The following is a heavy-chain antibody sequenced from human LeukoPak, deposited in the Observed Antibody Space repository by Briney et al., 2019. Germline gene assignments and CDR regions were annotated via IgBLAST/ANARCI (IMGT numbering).Heavy chain of an antibody. CDR2: ISSRSSTI. CDR3: ARVTGDWNIDY. CDR1: GFTFSSYS. Sequence: PGGSLRLSCAASGFTFSSYSMNWVRQAPGKGREWVSYISSRSSTIYYAASVKGRFTISRDNAMNSLYLQMNSLRAEDTAVYYCARVTGDWNIDYWGQGILVTVSS. J-gene: IGHJ4*02. V-gene: IGHV3-48*04. D-gene: IGHD1/OR15-1a*01.